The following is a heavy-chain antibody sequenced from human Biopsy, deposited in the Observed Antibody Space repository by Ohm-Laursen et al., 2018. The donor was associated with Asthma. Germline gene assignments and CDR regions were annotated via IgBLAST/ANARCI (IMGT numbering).Heavy chain of an antibody. J-gene: IGHJ3*01. CDR2: GNTGNGDT. Sequence: GASVKVSCKASGYNFISFAIHWVRQAPGQRLEWMGWGNTGNGDTKYSQKFQGRVTITRDTSASTAYMELRSLRSEDTATYYCARTYYDFLTGQVKDVFGVWGQGTMVTVSS. V-gene: IGHV1-3*04. CDR1: GYNFISFA. CDR3: ARTYYDFLTGQVKDVFGV. D-gene: IGHD3-9*01.